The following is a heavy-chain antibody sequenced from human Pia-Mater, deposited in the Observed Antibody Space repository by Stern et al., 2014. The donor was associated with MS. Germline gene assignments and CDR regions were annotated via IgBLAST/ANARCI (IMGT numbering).Heavy chain of an antibody. CDR3: ARSLAGVFDF. J-gene: IGHJ4*02. CDR2: IDWDDAK. Sequence: QVTLKESGPALIKPKQALTLTCTLSGFSLNTAGTRVTWIRQSPGKALEWLAGIDWDDAKFSRSSLKTRLTISKDTSKSQVVLTLTNMDPVDTATYYCARSLAGVFDFWGQGAMVTVSS. CDR1: GFSLNTAGTR. V-gene: IGHV2-70*04.